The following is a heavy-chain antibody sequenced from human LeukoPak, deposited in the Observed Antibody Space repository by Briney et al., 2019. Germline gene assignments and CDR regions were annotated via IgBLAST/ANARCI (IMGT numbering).Heavy chain of an antibody. V-gene: IGHV4-39*07. CDR1: GGSISGSSYY. CDR3: AGGYSIDY. CDR2: IYYSGST. D-gene: IGHD1-26*01. J-gene: IGHJ4*02. Sequence: PSETLSLTCTVSGGSISGSSYYWGWIRQPPGKGLEWIGSIYYSGSTYYNPSLKSRVTISVDTSKNQFSLKLSSVTAADTAVYYCAGGYSIDYWGQGTLVTVSS.